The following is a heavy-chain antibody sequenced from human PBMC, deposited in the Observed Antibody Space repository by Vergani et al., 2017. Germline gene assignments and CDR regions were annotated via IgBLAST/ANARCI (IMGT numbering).Heavy chain of an antibody. D-gene: IGHD2-21*02. V-gene: IGHV3-30*01. CDR3: ARDRRTAYCGGDCYYFYYYGMYV. CDR1: GFTFSSYA. CDR2: ISYDGSNK. J-gene: IGHJ6*02. Sequence: QVQLVESGGGVVQPGRSLRLSCAASGFTFSSYAMHWVRQAPGKGLEWVAVISYDGSNKYYADSVKGRFTISRDNSKNTLYLQMNSLRAEDTAVYYCARDRRTAYCGGDCYYFYYYGMYVWGQGTTVTVSS.